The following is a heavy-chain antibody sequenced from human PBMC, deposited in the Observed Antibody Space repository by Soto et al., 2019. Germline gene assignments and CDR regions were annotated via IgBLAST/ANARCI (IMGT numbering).Heavy chain of an antibody. V-gene: IGHV3-30*18. Sequence: ESGGGVVQPGRSLRLSCAASGFTFSSYGMHWVRQAPGKGLEWVAVISYDGSNKYYADSVKGRFTISRDNSKNTLYLQMNSLRAEDTAVYYCAKDLANYGDYVGGIDYWGQGTLVTVSS. CDR3: AKDLANYGDYVGGIDY. CDR2: ISYDGSNK. CDR1: GFTFSSYG. D-gene: IGHD4-17*01. J-gene: IGHJ4*02.